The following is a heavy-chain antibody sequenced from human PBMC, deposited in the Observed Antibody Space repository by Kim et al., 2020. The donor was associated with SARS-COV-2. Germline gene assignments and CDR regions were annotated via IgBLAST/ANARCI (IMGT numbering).Heavy chain of an antibody. Sequence: SETLSLTCTVSGGSISSGDYFWNWVRQPPGKGLEWVGSFYYTDGTTYYNPSLKSRVTISVDTSRSQLLLKLTSVTVADTAVYYCVRRYYYDTLGYYGFDYWGQGTRVNVSS. V-gene: IGHV4-30-4*01. CDR1: GGSISSGDYF. D-gene: IGHD3-22*01. CDR3: VRRYYYDTLGYYGFDY. CDR2: FYYTDGTT. J-gene: IGHJ4*02.